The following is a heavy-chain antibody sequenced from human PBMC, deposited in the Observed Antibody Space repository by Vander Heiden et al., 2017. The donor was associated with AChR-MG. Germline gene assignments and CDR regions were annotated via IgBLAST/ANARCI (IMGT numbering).Heavy chain of an antibody. J-gene: IGHJ3*02. Sequence: EVQLLESGGGLVQPGGSLRLSCAASGFTFSSYAMSWVRQAPGKGLEWVSAISGSGGSTYYADSVKGRFTISRDNSKNTLYLQMNSLRAEDTAVYYCAKQISSWFSRFIVSSDAFDIWGQGTMVTVSS. V-gene: IGHV3-23*01. CDR1: GFTFSSYA. CDR2: ISGSGGST. D-gene: IGHD6-13*01. CDR3: AKQISSWFSRFIVSSDAFDI.